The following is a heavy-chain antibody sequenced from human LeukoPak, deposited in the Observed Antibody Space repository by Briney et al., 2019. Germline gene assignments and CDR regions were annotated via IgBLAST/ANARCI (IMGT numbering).Heavy chain of an antibody. CDR3: ARYSGSYYGMDV. CDR2: TYYSGST. Sequence: SETLSLTCTVSGGSISSYYWSWIRQPPGKGLEWIGYTYYSGSTNYNPSLKSRVTISVDTSKNQFSLKLSSVTAADTAVYYCARYSGSYYGMDVWGQGTTVTVSS. J-gene: IGHJ6*02. D-gene: IGHD1-26*01. CDR1: GGSISSYY. V-gene: IGHV4-59*01.